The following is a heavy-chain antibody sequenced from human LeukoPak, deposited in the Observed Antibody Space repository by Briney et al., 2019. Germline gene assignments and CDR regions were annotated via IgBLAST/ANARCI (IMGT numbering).Heavy chain of an antibody. CDR3: ARGWGSTSLKDAFDI. Sequence: GGSLRLSCAASGFTFSSYAMHWVRQAPGKGLEWVAVISYDGSNKYYADSVKGRFTISRDNSKNTLYLQMNSLRAEDTAVYYCARGWGSTSLKDAFDIWGQGTMVTVSS. V-gene: IGHV3-30-3*01. D-gene: IGHD2-2*01. CDR1: GFTFSSYA. J-gene: IGHJ3*02. CDR2: ISYDGSNK.